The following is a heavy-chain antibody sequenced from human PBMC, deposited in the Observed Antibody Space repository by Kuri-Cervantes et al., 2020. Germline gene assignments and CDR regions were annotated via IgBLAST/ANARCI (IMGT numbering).Heavy chain of an antibody. CDR2: MNPNSGNT. CDR3: ATGTGPGIAVAGIVGRSGIVRGNWFDP. Sequence: ASVKVSCKASGYTFTSYDINWVRQATGQGLEWMGWMNPNSGNTGYAQKFQGRVTMTRNTSISTAYMELSSLRSEDTAVYYCATGTGPGIAVAGIVGRSGIVRGNWFDPWGQGTLVTVSS. D-gene: IGHD6-19*01. V-gene: IGHV1-8*01. CDR1: GYTFTSYD. J-gene: IGHJ5*02.